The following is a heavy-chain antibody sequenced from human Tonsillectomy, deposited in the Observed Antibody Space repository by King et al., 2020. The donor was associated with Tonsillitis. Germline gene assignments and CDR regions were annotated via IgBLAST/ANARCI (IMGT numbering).Heavy chain of an antibody. CDR1: GFTFSSYA. CDR3: AKAGSGGSSYRKSSYYYYGMDV. V-gene: IGHV3-23*04. J-gene: IGHJ6*02. D-gene: IGHD2-15*01. Sequence: VQLVESGGGLVQPGGSLRLSCAASGFTFSSYAMSWVRQAPGKGLEWVSAISGSGGSTYYADSVKGRFTISRDNSKNTLYLQMNSLRAEDTAVYYCAKAGSGGSSYRKSSYYYYGMDVWGQGTTVTVSS. CDR2: ISGSGGST.